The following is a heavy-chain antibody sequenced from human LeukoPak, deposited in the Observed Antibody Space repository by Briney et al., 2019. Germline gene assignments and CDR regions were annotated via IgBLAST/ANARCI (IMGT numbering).Heavy chain of an antibody. V-gene: IGHV4-59*12. CDR2: FFYNGTT. CDR3: AREVGATVDY. J-gene: IGHJ4*02. CDR1: GGSTRTYS. D-gene: IGHD1-26*01. Sequence: PSETLSLTCTVSGGSTRTYSWSWIRQSPVKGLEWIGCFFYNGTTTYNPSLKSRVTVSVDTSKNQFSLKLSSVTAADTAVYYCAREVGATVDYWGQGTLVTVSS.